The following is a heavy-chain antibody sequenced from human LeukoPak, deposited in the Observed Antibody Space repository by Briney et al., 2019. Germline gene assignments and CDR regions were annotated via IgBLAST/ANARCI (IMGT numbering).Heavy chain of an antibody. CDR2: IFTRGSP. J-gene: IGHJ4*02. CDR1: GGSISIYY. D-gene: IGHD1-14*01. CDR3: ARDTITATNYPA. V-gene: IGHV4-4*07. Sequence: SETLSLTCTDSGGSISIYYWSWIPQSAGKGLECIGRIFTRGSPTYTPHLKSRVTMSLDTSKTHLSLKLRSVNAADTAVYYCARDTITATNYPAWGQGILVTVSS.